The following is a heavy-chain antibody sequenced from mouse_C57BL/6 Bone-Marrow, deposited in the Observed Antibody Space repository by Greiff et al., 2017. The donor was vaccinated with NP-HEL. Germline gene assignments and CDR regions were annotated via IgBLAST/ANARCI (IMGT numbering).Heavy chain of an antibody. Sequence: QVQLQQSGAELARPGASVKLSCTASGYTFTSYGISWVKQRTGQGLEWIGEISPRSGNTYYNEKFKGKATLTADKSSSTAYMALRSLTSEDSAVYFCARRPYYAMDYWGQGTSVTVSS. CDR1: GYTFTSYG. V-gene: IGHV1-81*01. CDR3: ARRPYYAMDY. J-gene: IGHJ4*01. CDR2: ISPRSGNT.